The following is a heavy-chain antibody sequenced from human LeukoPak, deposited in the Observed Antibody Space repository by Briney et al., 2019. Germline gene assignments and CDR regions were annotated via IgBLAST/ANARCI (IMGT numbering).Heavy chain of an antibody. D-gene: IGHD3-10*01. CDR2: IYYSGST. CDR3: ARDTEYASGSYVRGYYYYGMDV. Sequence: SETLSLTCTVSGGSVSSGSYYWSWIQQPPGKGLEWIGYIYYSGSTNYNPSLKSRVTISVDTPKNQFSLKLSSVTAADTAVYYCARDTEYASGSYVRGYYYYGMDVWGQGTTVTVSS. CDR1: GGSVSSGSYY. J-gene: IGHJ6*02. V-gene: IGHV4-61*01.